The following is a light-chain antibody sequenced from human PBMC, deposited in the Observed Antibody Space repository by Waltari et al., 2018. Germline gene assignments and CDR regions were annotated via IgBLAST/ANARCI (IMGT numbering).Light chain of an antibody. J-gene: IGLJ2*01. CDR3: CSYVGGITPFLV. CDR1: SSDVGSHKF. Sequence: QSALTQPASVSGSPGQSITISCSGTSSDVGSHKFVSWFQQHPGNVPKLMIYESSKRPSGVSNRFSGSKSDNTASLTITGLQTEDEADYYCCSYVGGITPFLVFGGGTKVTVL. V-gene: IGLV2-23*01. CDR2: ESS.